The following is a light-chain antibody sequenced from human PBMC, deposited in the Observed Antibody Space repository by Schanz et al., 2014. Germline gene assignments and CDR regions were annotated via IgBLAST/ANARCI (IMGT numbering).Light chain of an antibody. J-gene: IGLJ2*01. CDR3: CSYAGSSTLV. V-gene: IGLV2-23*01. Sequence: SALTQPASVSGSPGQSITISCTGTSSDVGSYNLVSWYQQHPGKAPKLMIYEGTKRPSGVSNRFSASKSGNTASLTISRLQAEDEADYYCCSYAGSSTLVFGGGTKLTVL. CDR2: EGT. CDR1: SSDVGSYNL.